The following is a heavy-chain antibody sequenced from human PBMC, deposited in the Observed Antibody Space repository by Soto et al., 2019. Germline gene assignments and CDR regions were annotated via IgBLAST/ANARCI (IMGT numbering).Heavy chain of an antibody. D-gene: IGHD1-1*01. Sequence: QVHLVQSGAEVKKPGASVKVSCKGSGYTFTSYGITWVRQAPGQGLEWMGWISAHNGNTNYAQKLQGRVTVPRDTSTSTAYMELRSLRSDATAVYYCARGRYGDSWGQGALVTVSS. CDR3: ARGRYGDS. J-gene: IGHJ4*02. V-gene: IGHV1-18*01. CDR2: ISAHNGNT. CDR1: GYTFTSYG.